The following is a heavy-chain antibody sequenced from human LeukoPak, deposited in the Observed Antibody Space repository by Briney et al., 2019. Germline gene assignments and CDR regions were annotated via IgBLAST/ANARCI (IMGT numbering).Heavy chain of an antibody. CDR2: IYYTGST. CDR3: ARHVRWLQLTLYFDI. V-gene: IGHV4-39*01. Sequence: TSETLSLTCTVSGGSISSYYWSWIRQSPGKGLEWIGSIYYTGSTSSNPSLNSRVTMSVDTSKKQFSLKLNSMTAADTAVYYCARHVRWLQLTLYFDIWGRGTLVTVSS. D-gene: IGHD5-24*01. J-gene: IGHJ2*01. CDR1: GGSISSYY.